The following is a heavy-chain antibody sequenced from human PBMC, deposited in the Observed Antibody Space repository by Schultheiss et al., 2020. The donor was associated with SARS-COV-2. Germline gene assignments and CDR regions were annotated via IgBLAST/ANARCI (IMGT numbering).Heavy chain of an antibody. D-gene: IGHD6-19*01. CDR3: ARLNGIAVAGYFDY. CDR1: GFTFSSYW. Sequence: GGSLRLSCAGSGFTFSSYWMSWVRQAPGKGLEWVANIKEDGSGKYYVDSVKGRFTISRDNAKNSLYMQMNSLRAEDTAVYYCARLNGIAVAGYFDYWGQGTLVTVSS. CDR2: IKEDGSGK. J-gene: IGHJ4*02. V-gene: IGHV3-7*01.